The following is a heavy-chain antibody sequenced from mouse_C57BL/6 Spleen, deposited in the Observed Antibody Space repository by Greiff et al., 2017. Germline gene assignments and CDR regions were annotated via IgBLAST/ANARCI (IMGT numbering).Heavy chain of an antibody. CDR3: ARGDYYGSNSFDY. V-gene: IGHV1-4*01. CDR1: GYTFTSYT. Sequence: QVQLKQSGAELARPGASVKMSCKASGYTFTSYTMHWVKQRPGQGLEWIGYINPSSGYTKYNQKFKDKATLTADKSSSTAYMQLSSLTSEDSAVYYCARGDYYGSNSFDYWGQGTTLTVSS. J-gene: IGHJ2*01. CDR2: INPSSGYT. D-gene: IGHD1-1*01.